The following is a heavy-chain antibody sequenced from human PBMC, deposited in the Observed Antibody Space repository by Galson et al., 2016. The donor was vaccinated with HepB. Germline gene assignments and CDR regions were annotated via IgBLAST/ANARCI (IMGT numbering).Heavy chain of an antibody. V-gene: IGHV4-31*03. J-gene: IGHJ5*02. CDR3: ARANYYGSGSYMGSWVDP. CDR2: IYYSGST. Sequence: TLSLTCTVSGGSISSGGYYWSWIRQYPGKGLEWIGCIYYSGSTYYHPSLKSRVTISLDTSNNQFSLKLSSVTAADTAVYYCARANYYGSGSYMGSWVDPWGQGTLVTVSS. CDR1: GGSISSGGYY. D-gene: IGHD3-10*01.